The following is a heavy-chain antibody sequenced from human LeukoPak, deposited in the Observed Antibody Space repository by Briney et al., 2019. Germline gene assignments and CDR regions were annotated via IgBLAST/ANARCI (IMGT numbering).Heavy chain of an antibody. CDR1: GFIFNNYA. V-gene: IGHV3-9*01. D-gene: IGHD6-19*01. CDR2: ISWNSGTI. CDR3: AKDNRRHYTSGPNPDSLH. Sequence: GGSLRLSCAGSGFIFNNYAMHWVRQPPEKGLEWVSGISWNSGTIDYADSVRGRFTISRDNAKNSLYLQMDSLRVEDTAFYYCAKDNRRHYTSGPNPDSLHWGQGALVTVSS. J-gene: IGHJ4*02.